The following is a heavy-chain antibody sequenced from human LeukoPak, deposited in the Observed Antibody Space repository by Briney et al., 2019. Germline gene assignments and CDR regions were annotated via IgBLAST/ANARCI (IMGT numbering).Heavy chain of an antibody. CDR3: ARGGHSSGWYGY. Sequence: SETLSLTCAVYGGSFSGYYWSWIRQPPGKGLEWIGEINHSGSTNYNPSLKSRVTISVDTSKNQFSLKLSSVTAADTAVYYCARGGHSSGWYGYWGQGTLVTVSS. V-gene: IGHV4-34*01. CDR1: GGSFSGYY. J-gene: IGHJ4*02. CDR2: INHSGST. D-gene: IGHD6-19*01.